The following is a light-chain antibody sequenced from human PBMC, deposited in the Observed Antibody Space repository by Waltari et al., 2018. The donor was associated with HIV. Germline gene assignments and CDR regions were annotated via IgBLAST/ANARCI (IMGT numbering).Light chain of an antibody. CDR1: QSVLYSSNNKNY. CDR3: QQYYSTPPYS. Sequence: DIVMTQSPDSLAVSLGERATINCKSSQSVLYSSNNKNYLAWYQQKPGQPPKLLIYWAATRESGVPDRFSGSGSGTDFTLTISSLQAEDVAVYYCQQYYSTPPYSFCQGTKLEIK. J-gene: IGKJ2*03. CDR2: WAA. V-gene: IGKV4-1*01.